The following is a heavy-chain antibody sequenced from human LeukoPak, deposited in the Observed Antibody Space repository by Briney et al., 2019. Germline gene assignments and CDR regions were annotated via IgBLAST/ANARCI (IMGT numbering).Heavy chain of an antibody. CDR1: GGSISSGGYY. CDR3: ARSAGRPYYDFWSGYYSGTYYYYYGMDV. CDR2: IYYSGST. V-gene: IGHV4-61*08. J-gene: IGHJ6*02. Sequence: SQTLSLTCTVSGGSISSGGYYWSWIRQHPGKGLEWIGYIYYSGSTNYNPSLKSRVTISVDTSKNQFSLKLSSVTAADTAVYYCARSAGRPYYDFWSGYYSGTYYYYYGMDVWAKGPRSPSP. D-gene: IGHD3-3*01.